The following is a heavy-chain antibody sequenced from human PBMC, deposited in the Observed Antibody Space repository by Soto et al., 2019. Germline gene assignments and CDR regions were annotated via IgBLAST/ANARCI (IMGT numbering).Heavy chain of an antibody. CDR2: FDPEDGET. CDR1: VYTLTELS. J-gene: IGHJ4*02. D-gene: IGHD3-22*01. V-gene: IGHV1-24*01. Sequence: ASVTVSCTFSVYTLTELSMHCVRQAPGKGLEWMGGFDPEDGETIYAQKFQGRVTMTEDTSTDTAYMELSSLRSEDTAVYYCLSFDSSGYQNDYWGQGTLVTVSS. CDR3: LSFDSSGYQNDY.